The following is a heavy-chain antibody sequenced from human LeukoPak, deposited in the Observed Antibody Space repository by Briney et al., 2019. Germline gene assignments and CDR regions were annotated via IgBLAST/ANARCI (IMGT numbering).Heavy chain of an antibody. CDR1: GYSISTGYY. CDR3: ARDSGYGDSYFDY. CDR2: FYHGGST. J-gene: IGHJ4*02. Sequence: PSETLSLTCTVSGYSISTGYYWDWIRQPPGKGLEWVGTFYHGGSTYYNPSLKSRVTISVDTSKNQFSLKLSSVTAADTAVYYCARDSGYGDSYFDYWGQGTLVTVSS. D-gene: IGHD4-17*01. V-gene: IGHV4-38-2*02.